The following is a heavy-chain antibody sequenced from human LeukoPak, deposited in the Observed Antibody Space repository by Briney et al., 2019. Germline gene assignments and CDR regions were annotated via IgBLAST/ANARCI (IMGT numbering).Heavy chain of an antibody. Sequence: PGGSLRLSCAASGFTVSSNYMSWVRQAPGNGLEWVSVIYSGGSTYYADSVKGRFTISRDNSKNTLYLQMNSLRAEDTAVYYCARESLQDDAFDIWGQGTMVTVSS. CDR3: ARESLQDDAFDI. CDR1: GFTVSSNY. J-gene: IGHJ3*02. V-gene: IGHV3-53*01. D-gene: IGHD5-24*01. CDR2: IYSGGST.